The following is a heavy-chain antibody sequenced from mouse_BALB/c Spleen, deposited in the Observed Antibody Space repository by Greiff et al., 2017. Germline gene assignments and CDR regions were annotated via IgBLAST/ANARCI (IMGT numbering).Heavy chain of an antibody. CDR1: GFSLTSYG. CDR2: IWAGGST. CDR3: ARDSPYDPFAY. J-gene: IGHJ3*01. Sequence: VKLMESGPGLVAPSQSLSITCTVSGFSLTSYGVHWVRQPPGKGLEWLGVIWAGGSTNYNSALMSRLSISKDNSKSQVFLKMNSLQTDDTAMYYCARDSPYDPFAYWGQGTLVTVSA. D-gene: IGHD2-3*01. V-gene: IGHV2-9*02.